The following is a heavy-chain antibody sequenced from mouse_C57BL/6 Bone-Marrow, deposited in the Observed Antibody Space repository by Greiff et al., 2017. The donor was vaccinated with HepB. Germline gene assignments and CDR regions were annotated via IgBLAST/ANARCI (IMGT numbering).Heavy chain of an antibody. V-gene: IGHV1-26*01. Sequence: EVQLQQSGPELVKPGASVKISCKASGYTFTDYYMHWVKQSHGQSLEWIGDINPNNGGTSYNQKFKGKATLTVDKSSSPAYMEHRGLASEDSAVEYCARLFAYWGQGTLVTVSA. CDR3: ARLFAY. J-gene: IGHJ3*01. CDR2: INPNNGGT. CDR1: GYTFTDYY.